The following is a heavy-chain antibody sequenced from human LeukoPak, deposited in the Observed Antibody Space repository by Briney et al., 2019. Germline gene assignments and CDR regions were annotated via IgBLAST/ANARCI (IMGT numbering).Heavy chain of an antibody. V-gene: IGHV3-21*01. D-gene: IGHD2-2*01. J-gene: IGHJ4*02. CDR3: ARGGLGYCSSTSCPEDY. Sequence: GGSLRLSCAASGFSFSSYNMNWVRQAPGKGLEWVSSIISSSTYIYYADSVKGRFTISRDNTKNSLYLQMNSLRAEDTAVYYCARGGLGYCSSTSCPEDYWGQGTLLTVSS. CDR2: IISSSTYI. CDR1: GFSFSSYN.